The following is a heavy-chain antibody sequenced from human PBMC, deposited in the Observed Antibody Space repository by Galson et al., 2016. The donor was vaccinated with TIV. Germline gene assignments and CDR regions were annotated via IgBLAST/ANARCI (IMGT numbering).Heavy chain of an antibody. V-gene: IGHV1-69*13. D-gene: IGHD4/OR15-4a*01. Sequence: SVKVSCKASGNTFNTYTFHWVRQAPGQGLEWMGGIIPKYGVPSYTEKFQDRVMITADESTNTAYLELSSLRSDDAAVYYCARGGSLTTNWYFDLWGRGTLVTVSS. CDR1: GNTFNTYT. CDR2: IIPKYGVP. J-gene: IGHJ2*01. CDR3: ARGGSLTTNWYFDL.